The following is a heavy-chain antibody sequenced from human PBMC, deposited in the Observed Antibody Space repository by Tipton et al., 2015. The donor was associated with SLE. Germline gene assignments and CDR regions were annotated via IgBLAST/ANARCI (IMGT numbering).Heavy chain of an antibody. CDR2: IQEDGSDK. Sequence: SLRLSCEASGFTFSAYWMSWVRQTPGKGLEWVANIQEDGSDKHYVDSVRGRFTISRDNGKNTLYLQMNNLRADDTALYYCAREKGYRAAPFGQWGQGALVTVSS. CDR3: AREKGYRAAPFGQ. V-gene: IGHV3-7*03. J-gene: IGHJ4*02. CDR1: GFTFSAYW. D-gene: IGHD6-6*01.